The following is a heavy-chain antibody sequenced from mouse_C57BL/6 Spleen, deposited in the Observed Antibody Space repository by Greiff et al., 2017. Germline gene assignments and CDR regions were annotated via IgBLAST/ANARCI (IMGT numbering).Heavy chain of an antibody. CDR3: ARFTTVVGRVFDY. D-gene: IGHD1-1*01. CDR2: INPNNGGT. J-gene: IGHJ2*01. Sequence: EVQLQQSGPELVKPGASVKISCKASGYTFTDYYMNWVKQSHGKSLEWIGDINPNNGGTSYNQKFKGKATLTVDKSSSTAYMELRSLTSEDSAVYYCARFTTVVGRVFDYWGQGTTLTVSS. V-gene: IGHV1-26*01. CDR1: GYTFTDYY.